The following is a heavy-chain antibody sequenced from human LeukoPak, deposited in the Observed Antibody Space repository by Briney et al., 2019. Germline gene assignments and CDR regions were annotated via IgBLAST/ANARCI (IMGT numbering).Heavy chain of an antibody. CDR3: AKPGRGGLYGGGFQH. CDR1: GFTFSSYA. V-gene: IGHV3-23*01. CDR2: ISGSGGST. J-gene: IGHJ1*01. Sequence: GGSLRLFCAASGFTFSSYAMSWVRQAPGKGLEWVSAISGSGGSTFYAESVKGRFTISRDNSKNTLYLQMNSLRAEDTALYYCAKPGRGGLYGGGFQHWGQGTLVTVSS. D-gene: IGHD2-8*01.